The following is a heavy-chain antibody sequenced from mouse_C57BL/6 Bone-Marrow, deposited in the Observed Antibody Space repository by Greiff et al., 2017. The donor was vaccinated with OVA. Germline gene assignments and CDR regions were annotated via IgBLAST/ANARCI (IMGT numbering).Heavy chain of an antibody. Sequence: EVKVVESGGGLVKPGGSLKLSCAASGFTFSSYAMSWVRQTPEKRLEWVATISDGGSYTYYPDNVKGRFTISRDNAKNNLYLQMSHLKSEDTAMYYCARALDYYGPPSMDYWGQGTSVTVSS. D-gene: IGHD1-1*01. J-gene: IGHJ4*01. V-gene: IGHV5-4*03. CDR3: ARALDYYGPPSMDY. CDR1: GFTFSSYA. CDR2: ISDGGSYT.